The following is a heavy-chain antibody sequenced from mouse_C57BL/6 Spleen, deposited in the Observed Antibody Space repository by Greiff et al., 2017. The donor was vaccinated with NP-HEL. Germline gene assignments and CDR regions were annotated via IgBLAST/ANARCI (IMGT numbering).Heavy chain of an antibody. Sequence: EVKVEESGGGLVKPGGSLKLSCAASGFTFSSYAMSWVRQTPEKRLEWVATISDGGSYTYYPDNVKGRFTISRDNAKNNLYLQMSHLKSEDTAMYYCARDRAYYGSSYAMDYWGQGTSVTVSS. D-gene: IGHD1-1*01. CDR2: ISDGGSYT. CDR1: GFTFSSYA. J-gene: IGHJ4*01. V-gene: IGHV5-4*01. CDR3: ARDRAYYGSSYAMDY.